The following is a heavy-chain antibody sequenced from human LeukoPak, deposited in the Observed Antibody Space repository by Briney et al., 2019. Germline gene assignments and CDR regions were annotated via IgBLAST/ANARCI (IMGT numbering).Heavy chain of an antibody. V-gene: IGHV4-38-2*02. Sequence: SETLSLTCTVSGYSISSGYYWGWIRQPPGKGLEWIGSIYHSGSTYYNPSLKSRVTISVDTSKNQFSLKLSSVTAADTAVYYCARDKLGDTFDYWGQGTLVTVSS. D-gene: IGHD1-26*01. J-gene: IGHJ4*02. CDR2: IYHSGST. CDR1: GYSISSGYY. CDR3: ARDKLGDTFDY.